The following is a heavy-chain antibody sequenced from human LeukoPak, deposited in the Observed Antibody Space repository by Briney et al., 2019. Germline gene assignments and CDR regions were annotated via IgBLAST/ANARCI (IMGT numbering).Heavy chain of an antibody. Sequence: PGGSLRLSCTASEFTFSSYAMNWVRQAPGKGLEWVSVISGSGDNTDYVDSVKGRFTISRDNSKNTLYLQMNSLRAGDTAVYYCAKEVEGGRRESYFDYWGQGTQVTVSS. J-gene: IGHJ4*02. V-gene: IGHV3-23*01. D-gene: IGHD1-26*01. CDR2: ISGSGDNT. CDR1: EFTFSSYA. CDR3: AKEVEGGRRESYFDY.